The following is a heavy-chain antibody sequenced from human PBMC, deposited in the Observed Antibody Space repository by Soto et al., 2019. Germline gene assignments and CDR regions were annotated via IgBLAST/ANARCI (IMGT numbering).Heavy chain of an antibody. Sequence: GGSLRLSCAASGFTFSDYYMSWIRQAPGKGLEWVSYISSSSSYTNYADSVKGRFTISRDNAKNSLYLQMSSLRAEDTAVYYCARDPLYCSGGSCYSDYWGQGT. J-gene: IGHJ4*02. CDR1: GFTFSDYY. V-gene: IGHV3-11*05. CDR2: ISSSSSYT. CDR3: ARDPLYCSGGSCYSDY. D-gene: IGHD2-15*01.